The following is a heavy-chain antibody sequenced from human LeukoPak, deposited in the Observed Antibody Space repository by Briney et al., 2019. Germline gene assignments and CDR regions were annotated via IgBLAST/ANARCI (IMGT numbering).Heavy chain of an antibody. CDR3: ARGRGRLLEWLLLGNRFNP. Sequence: SETLSLTCAVYGGSFSGYYWSWIRQPPGKGLEWIGEINHSGSTNYNPSLKSRVTISVDTSKNQFSLKLSSVTAADTAVYNCARGRGRLLEWLLLGNRFNPWGQGTLLTVSS. CDR2: INHSGST. CDR1: GGSFSGYY. V-gene: IGHV4-34*01. D-gene: IGHD3-3*01. J-gene: IGHJ5*02.